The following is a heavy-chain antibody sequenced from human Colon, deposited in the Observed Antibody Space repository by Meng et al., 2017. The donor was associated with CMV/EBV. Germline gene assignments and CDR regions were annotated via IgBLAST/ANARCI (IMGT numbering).Heavy chain of an antibody. Sequence: SLKISCAASGFRFDDYAMYWVRQAPGKGLEWVSGISWNSENLGYADSVKGRFTISRDNAKNSLYLQMNSLRAEDTALYYCTKEGSGGFDLDYWGQGTLVTVSS. CDR1: GFRFDDYA. CDR3: TKEGSGGFDLDY. J-gene: IGHJ4*02. CDR2: ISWNSENL. V-gene: IGHV3-9*01. D-gene: IGHD5-12*01.